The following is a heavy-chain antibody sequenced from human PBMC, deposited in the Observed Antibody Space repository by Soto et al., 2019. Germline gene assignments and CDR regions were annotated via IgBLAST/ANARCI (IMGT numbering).Heavy chain of an antibody. V-gene: IGHV4-34*01. D-gene: IGHD3-10*01. Sequence: SETLSLTCAVYGGSFSGYYWSWIRQPPGKGLEWIGEINHSGSTNYNPSLKSRVTISVDTSKNQFSLKLSSVTAADTAVYYCARSGIIRGVIRAYYYYYYMDVWGKGTTVTVSS. CDR1: GGSFSGYY. CDR3: ARSGIIRGVIRAYYYYYYMDV. CDR2: INHSGST. J-gene: IGHJ6*03.